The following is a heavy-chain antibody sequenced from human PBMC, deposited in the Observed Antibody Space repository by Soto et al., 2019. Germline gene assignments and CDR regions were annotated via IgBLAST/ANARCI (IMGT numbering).Heavy chain of an antibody. J-gene: IGHJ4*02. Sequence: PGGSLSLSCAASGFTFSNAWMNWVRQAPGKGLEWVGRIKSKTDGGITDYAAPVKGRFTISRDDSKNTLYLQMNSLKTEDTAVYYCTTDMPDSSGYYYVAYWGQGTLVTVSS. D-gene: IGHD3-22*01. CDR3: TTDMPDSSGYYYVAY. CDR2: IKSKTDGGIT. CDR1: GFTFSNAW. V-gene: IGHV3-15*07.